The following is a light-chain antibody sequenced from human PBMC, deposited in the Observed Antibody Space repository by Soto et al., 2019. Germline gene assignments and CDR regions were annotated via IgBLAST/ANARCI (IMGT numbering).Light chain of an antibody. CDR1: SSDLGKYNY. V-gene: IGLV2-14*01. Sequence: QSALTQPASVSGSPGQSITISCTGTSSDLGKYNYVSWFQQHPGKAPKLMIYEVTNRPSGVSSRFSGSKSGNTASLTISGLQAEDEADYYCSSYTSSSTLGVFGGGTKLTVL. CDR2: EVT. J-gene: IGLJ2*01. CDR3: SSYTSSSTLGV.